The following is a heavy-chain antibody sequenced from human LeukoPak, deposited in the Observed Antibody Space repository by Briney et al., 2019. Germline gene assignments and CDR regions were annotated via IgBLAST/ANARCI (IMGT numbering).Heavy chain of an antibody. CDR2: ISAYNGNT. V-gene: IGHV1-18*01. D-gene: IGHD6-13*01. J-gene: IGHJ5*02. Sequence: ASVKVSCKASGYTFTSYGISWVRRAPGQGLEWMGWISAYNGNTNYAQKLQGRVTVTTDTSTSTAYMELRSLRSDDTAVYYCARGSPYSSPNWFDPWGQGTLVTVSS. CDR1: GYTFTSYG. CDR3: ARGSPYSSPNWFDP.